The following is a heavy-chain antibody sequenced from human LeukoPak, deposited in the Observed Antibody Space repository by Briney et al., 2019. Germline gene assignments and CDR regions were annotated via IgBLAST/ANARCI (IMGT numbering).Heavy chain of an antibody. CDR2: INPNSGGT. Sequence: ASVKVSCKASGYTFTGYYMHWVRQAPGQGLEWMGWINPNSGGTNYAQKFQGRVTMTRDTSISTAYMELSRLRSDDTAVYYCARCKRGLRGYAFDIWGQGTMVTVSS. J-gene: IGHJ3*02. D-gene: IGHD4-17*01. V-gene: IGHV1-2*02. CDR3: ARCKRGLRGYAFDI. CDR1: GYTFTGYY.